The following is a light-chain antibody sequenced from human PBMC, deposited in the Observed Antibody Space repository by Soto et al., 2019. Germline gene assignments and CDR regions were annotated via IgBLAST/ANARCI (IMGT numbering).Light chain of an antibody. V-gene: IGKV3-20*01. CDR1: QSVSSSY. J-gene: IGKJ5*01. CDR3: QQYGSSPLIT. Sequence: IVLTQSPGTLSLSPWERATLSCRASQSVSSSYLAWYLQKPGQAPRLLIYGASSRATGIPDRFSGSGSGTNFTLTISRLEPEDFALYYCQQYGSSPLITFGQGTRLEIK. CDR2: GAS.